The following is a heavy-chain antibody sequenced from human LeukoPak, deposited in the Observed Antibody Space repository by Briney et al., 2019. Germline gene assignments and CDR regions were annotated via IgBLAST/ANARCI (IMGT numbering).Heavy chain of an antibody. CDR3: ASQVYGGNSVWFDP. Sequence: SQTLSLTCAVSGGSISSGGYSWSWIRQPSGKGLEWIGYIYHSGSTYYNPSLKSRVTISVDTSKNQFSLKLSSVTAADTAVYYCASQVYGGNSVWFDPWGQGTLVIVSS. V-gene: IGHV4-30-2*01. CDR1: GGSISSGGYS. CDR2: IYHSGST. J-gene: IGHJ5*02. D-gene: IGHD4-23*01.